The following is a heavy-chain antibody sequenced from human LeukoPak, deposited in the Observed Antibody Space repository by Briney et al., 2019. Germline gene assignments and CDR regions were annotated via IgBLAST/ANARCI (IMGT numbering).Heavy chain of an antibody. V-gene: IGHV3-74*01. J-gene: IGHJ4*02. CDR1: GITVSTFW. D-gene: IGHD1-26*01. CDR2: INTDGSVT. Sequence: GGSLRLSCAASGITVSTFWMHWVRQAPGEGLVWVSRINTDGSVTNYADSVEGRFTISRANAKNTLYLQMNDLRAEDTAVYYCVTDRYSDSAFGDWGQGTLVTVSS. CDR3: VTDRYSDSAFGD.